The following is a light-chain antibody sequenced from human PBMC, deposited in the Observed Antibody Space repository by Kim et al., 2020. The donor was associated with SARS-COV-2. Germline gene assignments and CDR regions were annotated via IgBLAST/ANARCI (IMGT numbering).Light chain of an antibody. J-gene: IGLJ2*01. CDR1: SLRTYY. V-gene: IGLV3-19*01. Sequence: LGQTVTITCQGDSLRTYYASWYQQKPGPAPALVIYSKNNRTSGIPDRFSGSSSGNTASFTITGAQAEDEADYYCNSRDSSGNHLRVFGGGTQLTVL. CDR3: NSRDSSGNHLRV. CDR2: SKN.